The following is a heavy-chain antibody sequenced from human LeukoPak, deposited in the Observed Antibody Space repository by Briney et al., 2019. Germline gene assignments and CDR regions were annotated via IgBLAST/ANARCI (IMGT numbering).Heavy chain of an antibody. V-gene: IGHV3-33*01. CDR3: ARAYDSSGYFYDAFDI. D-gene: IGHD3-22*01. CDR1: GFTFSSYG. CDR2: IWYDGSNK. J-gene: IGHJ3*02. Sequence: GGSLRLSCAASGFTFSSYGMHWVRQAPGKGLEWVAVIWYDGSNKYYADSAKGRFTISRDNSKNTLYLQMNSLRAEDTAVYYCARAYDSSGYFYDAFDIWGQGTMVTVSS.